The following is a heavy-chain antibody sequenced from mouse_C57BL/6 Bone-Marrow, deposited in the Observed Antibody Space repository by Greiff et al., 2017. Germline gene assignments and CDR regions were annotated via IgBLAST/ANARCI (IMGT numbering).Heavy chain of an antibody. CDR2: INPNNGGT. V-gene: IGHV1-26*01. D-gene: IGHD1-1*01. CDR3: AITVVTYYYAMDY. CDR1: GYTFTDYY. J-gene: IGHJ4*01. Sequence: EVQLQQSGPELVKPGASVKISCKASGYTFTDYYMNWVKQSHGKSLEWIGDINPNNGGTSYNQKFKGKATLTVDKSSSTAYMELRSLTSEDSAVYYCAITVVTYYYAMDYWGQGTSVTVSS.